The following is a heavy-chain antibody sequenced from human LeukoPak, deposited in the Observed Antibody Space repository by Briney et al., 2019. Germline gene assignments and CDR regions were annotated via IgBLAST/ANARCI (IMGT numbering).Heavy chain of an antibody. Sequence: GASVKVSCKASGYTFTSYGISWVRQAPGQGLEWMGWISAYNGNTNYAQKFQGRVTITADESTSTAYMELSSLRSEDTAVYYCARDPYYGSGSYFDYWGQGTLVTVSS. V-gene: IGHV1-18*01. CDR2: ISAYNGNT. D-gene: IGHD3-10*01. J-gene: IGHJ4*02. CDR3: ARDPYYGSGSYFDY. CDR1: GYTFTSYG.